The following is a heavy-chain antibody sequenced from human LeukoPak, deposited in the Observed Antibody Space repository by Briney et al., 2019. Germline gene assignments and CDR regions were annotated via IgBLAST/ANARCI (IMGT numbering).Heavy chain of an antibody. CDR2: INPNSGGT. J-gene: IGHJ5*02. Sequence: GASVKVYCKASGYTFTGYYMHWVRQAPGQGLEWMGWINPNSGGTNYAQKFQGRVTMTRDTSISTAYMELSRLRSDDTAVYYCARERRRVDIVVVPADRYNWFDPWGQGTLVTVSS. CDR3: ARERRRVDIVVVPADRYNWFDP. D-gene: IGHD2-2*03. V-gene: IGHV1-2*02. CDR1: GYTFTGYY.